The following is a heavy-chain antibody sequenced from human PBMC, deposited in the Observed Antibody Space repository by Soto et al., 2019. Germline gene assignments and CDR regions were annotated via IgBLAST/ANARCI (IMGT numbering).Heavy chain of an antibody. Sequence: GGSLRLSCAASGFTFSSYWMSWVRQAPGKGLEWVANIKQDGSEKYYVDSVKGRFTISRDNAKNSLYLQMNSLRAEDTAVYYCAKDRLVGASSAFDIWGQGTMVTVSS. CDR3: AKDRLVGASSAFDI. V-gene: IGHV3-7*01. D-gene: IGHD1-26*01. CDR2: IKQDGSEK. CDR1: GFTFSSYW. J-gene: IGHJ3*02.